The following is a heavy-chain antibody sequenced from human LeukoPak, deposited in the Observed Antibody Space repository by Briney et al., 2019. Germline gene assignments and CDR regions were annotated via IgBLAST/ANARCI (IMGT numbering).Heavy chain of an antibody. CDR3: ARDSWGGGWYFYYFDY. CDR1: GFTFSSYS. V-gene: IGHV3-48*01. Sequence: GGSLRLSCAASGFTFSSYSMNWVRQAPGKGLEWVSYISSSSSTIYYADSVKGRFTISRDNSKNTLYLQMNSLRAEDTAVYYCARDSWGGGWYFYYFDYWGQGTLVTVSS. D-gene: IGHD6-19*01. CDR2: ISSSSSTI. J-gene: IGHJ4*02.